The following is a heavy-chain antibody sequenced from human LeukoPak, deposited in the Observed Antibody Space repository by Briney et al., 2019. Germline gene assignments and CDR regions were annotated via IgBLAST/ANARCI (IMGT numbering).Heavy chain of an antibody. D-gene: IGHD2-15*01. V-gene: IGHV1-46*01. CDR3: ARGLVVAANRGGSKTFDY. CDR2: INPSGGST. Sequence: ASVKVSCKASGYTFTSYYMHWVRQAPGQGLEWMGIINPSGGSTSYAQKFQGRVTMTRDMSTSTVYMELSSLRSEDTAVYYCARGLVVAANRGGSKTFDYWGQGTLGTVSS. CDR1: GYTFTSYY. J-gene: IGHJ4*02.